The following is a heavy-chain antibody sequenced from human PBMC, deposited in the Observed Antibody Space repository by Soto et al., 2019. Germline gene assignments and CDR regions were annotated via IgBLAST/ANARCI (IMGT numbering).Heavy chain of an antibody. CDR3: ARIHRAPDRYGMDV. CDR1: GGSFSGYY. Sequence: PSETLSLTCAVYGGSFSGYYWSRIRQPPGKGLEWIGEINHSGSTNYNPSLKSRVTISVDTSKNQFSLKLSSVTAADTAVYYCARIHRAPDRYGMDVWGQGTTVTVSS. J-gene: IGHJ6*02. V-gene: IGHV4-34*01. CDR2: INHSGST.